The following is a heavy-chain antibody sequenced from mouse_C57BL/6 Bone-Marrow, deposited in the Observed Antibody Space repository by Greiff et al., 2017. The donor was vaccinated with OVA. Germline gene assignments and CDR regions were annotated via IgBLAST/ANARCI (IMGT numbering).Heavy chain of an antibody. CDR1: GYAFSSSW. D-gene: IGHD1-1*01. J-gene: IGHJ4*01. V-gene: IGHV1-82*01. CDR3: ARCLYYGSSYGYAMDY. Sequence: VQLQQSGPELVKPGASVKISCKASGYAFSSSWMNWVKQRPGKGLEWIGRIYPGDGDTNYNGKFKGKATLTADKSSSTAYMQLSSLTSEDSAVYFCARCLYYGSSYGYAMDYWGQGTSVTVSS. CDR2: IYPGDGDT.